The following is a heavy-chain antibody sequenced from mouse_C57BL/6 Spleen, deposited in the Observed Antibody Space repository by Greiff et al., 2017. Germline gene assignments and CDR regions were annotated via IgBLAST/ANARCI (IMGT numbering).Heavy chain of an antibody. Sequence: VHLVESGAELVKPGASVKMSCKASGYTFTTYPIEWMKQTHGKSLEWIGNFHPYNDDTKYNEKFKGKATLTVEKSSSTVYLELSRLTSDDSAVYYCAKGGNYYGSSPWFAYWGQGTLVTVSA. D-gene: IGHD1-1*01. CDR3: AKGGNYYGSSPWFAY. V-gene: IGHV1-47*01. J-gene: IGHJ3*01. CDR2: FHPYNDDT. CDR1: GYTFTTYP.